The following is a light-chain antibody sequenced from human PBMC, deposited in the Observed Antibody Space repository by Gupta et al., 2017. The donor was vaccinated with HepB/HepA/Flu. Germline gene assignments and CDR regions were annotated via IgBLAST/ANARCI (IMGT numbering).Light chain of an antibody. Sequence: QSVLTQPPSASGTPGQRLTLSGSVGSSNIGTSFVYWYQQLPGTAPKLLIYRNNERPSGVPDRFSGSKSVTSASLAISGLRSEDEADYYCAAWDVSLSGVVFGGGTKLTVL. CDR2: RNN. CDR1: SSNIGTSF. V-gene: IGLV1-47*01. J-gene: IGLJ2*01. CDR3: AAWDVSLSGVV.